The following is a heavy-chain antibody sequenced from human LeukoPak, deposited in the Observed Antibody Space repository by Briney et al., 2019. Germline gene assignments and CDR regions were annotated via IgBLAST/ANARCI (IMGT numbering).Heavy chain of an antibody. V-gene: IGHV3-20*01. J-gene: IGHJ4*02. CDR1: GLSFDGYD. Sequence: PGGSLTLSCAPAGLSFDGYDMSWVRQAPGKGLEWVCGINWNGGSTGYADSVKGGFTISKDNAKTSLYLQMNTLRAEETAWYNCARARYSGYDWYADYWGQGTLVTV. D-gene: IGHD5-12*01. CDR3: ARARYSGYDWYADY. CDR2: INWNGGST.